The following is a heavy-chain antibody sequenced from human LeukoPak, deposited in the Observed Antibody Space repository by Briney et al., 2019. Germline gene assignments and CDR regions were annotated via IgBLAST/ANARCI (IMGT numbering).Heavy chain of an antibody. D-gene: IGHD3-22*01. CDR3: ARHLGGLLPLDY. CDR1: GGSISSGGYY. Sequence: SETLSLTCTVSGGSISSGGYYWSWIRQHPGKGLEWIGYIYYSGSTYYNPSLKSRVTISVDTSKNQFSLKLSSVTAADTAVYYCARHLGGLLPLDYWGQGTLVTVSS. V-gene: IGHV4-31*03. CDR2: IYYSGST. J-gene: IGHJ4*02.